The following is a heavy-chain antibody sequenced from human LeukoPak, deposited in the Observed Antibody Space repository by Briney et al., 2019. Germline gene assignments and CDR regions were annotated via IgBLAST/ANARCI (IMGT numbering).Heavy chain of an antibody. Sequence: AASVKVSCKASGYTFTSYDINWVRQATGQGFEWMGWMNPNSGNTGYAQKFQGRVTMTRNTSISTAYMELSSLRSEDTAVYYCARENRTTYYYGSGSYYNVRFGMDVWGQGTTVTVSS. CDR1: GYTFTSYD. V-gene: IGHV1-8*01. CDR2: MNPNSGNT. CDR3: ARENRTTYYYGSGSYYNVRFGMDV. J-gene: IGHJ6*02. D-gene: IGHD3-10*01.